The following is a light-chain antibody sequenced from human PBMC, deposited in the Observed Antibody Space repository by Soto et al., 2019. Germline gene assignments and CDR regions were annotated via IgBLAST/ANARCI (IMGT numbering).Light chain of an antibody. CDR2: EVS. J-gene: IGLJ1*01. V-gene: IGLV2-8*01. CDR3: RSYAGSNIP. Sequence: QSVLTQPPSASGSPGQSVTISCTGTSSDVGGYNYVSWYQQHPGKAPKLMIYEVSKRPSGVPDRFSVSKSGNTASLTVSGLQAEDEADYYCRSYAGSNIPFVTGTKLTVL. CDR1: SSDVGGYNY.